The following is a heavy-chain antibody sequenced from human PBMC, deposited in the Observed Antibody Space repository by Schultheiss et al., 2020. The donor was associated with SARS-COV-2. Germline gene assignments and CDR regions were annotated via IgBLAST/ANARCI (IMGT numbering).Heavy chain of an antibody. CDR3: ARGPVRVGWDYDYGMDV. CDR2: IYHSGGT. CDR1: GGSISSSNW. Sequence: SETLSLTCAVSGGSISSSNWWSWIRQPPGSGLEWIGYIYHSGGTRYHPSLKSRVTISVDTSKNQFSLKLTSVIAADTAVYYCARGPVRVGWDYDYGMDVWGQGTTVTVSS. V-gene: IGHV4-28*03. J-gene: IGHJ6*01. D-gene: IGHD1-26*01.